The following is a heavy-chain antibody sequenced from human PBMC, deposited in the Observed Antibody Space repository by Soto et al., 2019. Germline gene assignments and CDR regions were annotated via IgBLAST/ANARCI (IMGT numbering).Heavy chain of an antibody. D-gene: IGHD2-2*01. CDR1: GGSISSGGYY. CDR3: ARDRIVAAAPYYYGMDV. V-gene: IGHV4-31*03. CDR2: IYYSGST. Sequence: QVQLQESGPGLVKPSQTLSLTCTVSGGSISSGGYYWSWIRQHPGKGLEWIGYIYYSGSTYYNPSLKGRVTISVDTSKNQFSLKLSSVTAADTAVYYCARDRIVAAAPYYYGMDVWGQGTTVTVSS. J-gene: IGHJ6*01.